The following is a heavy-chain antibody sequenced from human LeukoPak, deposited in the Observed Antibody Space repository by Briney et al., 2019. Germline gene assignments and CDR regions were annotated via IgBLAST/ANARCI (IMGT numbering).Heavy chain of an antibody. J-gene: IGHJ4*02. CDR3: AKWGDYDVLTGYYVPDY. Sequence: GASLRLSCAASGFTFSNYAMSWVRQAPGKGLEWVSAILCIGGSTYYADSVKGRFTVSRENSKSTLYLQMNSLRAEDTALYYCAKWGDYDVLTGYYVPDYWGQGTLVTVSS. D-gene: IGHD3-9*01. V-gene: IGHV3-23*01. CDR2: ILCIGGST. CDR1: GFTFSNYA.